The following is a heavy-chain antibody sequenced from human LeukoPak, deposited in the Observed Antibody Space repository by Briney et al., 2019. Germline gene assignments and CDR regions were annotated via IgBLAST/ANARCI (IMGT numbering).Heavy chain of an antibody. V-gene: IGHV4-34*01. D-gene: IGHD3-3*01. J-gene: IGHJ3*02. CDR2: INHSGST. Sequence: SETLSLTCAVYGGSFSGYYWSWIRQPPGKGLEWIGEINHSGSTNYNPSLKSRVTISVDTSKNQFSLKLSSVTAADTAVYYCARLTIFGVVVYAFDIWGQGTMVTVSS. CDR3: ARLTIFGVVVYAFDI. CDR1: GGSFSGYY.